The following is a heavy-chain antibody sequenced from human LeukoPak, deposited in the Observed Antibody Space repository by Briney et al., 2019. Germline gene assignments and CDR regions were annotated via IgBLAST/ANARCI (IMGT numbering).Heavy chain of an antibody. V-gene: IGHV1-69*04. J-gene: IGHJ4*02. Sequence: GASVKVSCKASGGTFSSYTISWVRQAPGQGLGWMGRIIPILGIANYAQKFQGRVTITADKSTGTAYMELSSLRSEDTAVYYCAREREDSSDYWGQGTLVTVSS. D-gene: IGHD3-22*01. CDR3: AREREDSSDY. CDR1: GGTFSSYT. CDR2: IIPILGIA.